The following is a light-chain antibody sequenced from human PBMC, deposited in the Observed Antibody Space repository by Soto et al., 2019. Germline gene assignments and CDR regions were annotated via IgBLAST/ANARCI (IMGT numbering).Light chain of an antibody. Sequence: QLVLTQSPSASASLGASVKLTCTLSSGHSSYAIAWHQQQPEKGPRYLMKLNSDGSHSKGDGIPDRFSGSSSGAESYLTISSLQSEDEADYYCQTWGTDIVVFGGGTKVTVL. CDR2: LNSDGSH. CDR3: QTWGTDIVV. V-gene: IGLV4-69*01. J-gene: IGLJ2*01. CDR1: SGHSSYA.